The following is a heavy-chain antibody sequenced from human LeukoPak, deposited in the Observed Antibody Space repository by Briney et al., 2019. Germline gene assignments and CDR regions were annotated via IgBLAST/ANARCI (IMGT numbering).Heavy chain of an antibody. J-gene: IGHJ3*02. V-gene: IGHV3-30*04. CDR2: ISYDGSNK. CDR3: ARDQKTGYSYGFDAFDI. D-gene: IGHD5-18*01. Sequence: GGSLRLSCAASGFTFSSYAMHWVRQAPGKGLEWVAVISYDGSNKYYADSVKGRFTISRDNAKNSLSLQMNSLRAEDTAVYYCARDQKTGYSYGFDAFDIRGQGTMVTVSS. CDR1: GFTFSSYA.